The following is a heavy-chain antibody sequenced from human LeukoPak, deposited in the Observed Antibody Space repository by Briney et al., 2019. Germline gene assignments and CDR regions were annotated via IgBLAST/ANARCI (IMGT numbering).Heavy chain of an antibody. Sequence: ASVKVSCKASGYTFTGYYMHWVRQAPGQGLEWMGWINPNSGGTNYAQKFQGRVTMTRDTSFSTAYMERSRLRSDDSAVYYCARGGVGPLRRPDYWGQGTLVTVSS. V-gene: IGHV1-2*02. CDR2: INPNSGGT. CDR3: ARGGVGPLRRPDY. D-gene: IGHD1-26*01. J-gene: IGHJ4*02. CDR1: GYTFTGYY.